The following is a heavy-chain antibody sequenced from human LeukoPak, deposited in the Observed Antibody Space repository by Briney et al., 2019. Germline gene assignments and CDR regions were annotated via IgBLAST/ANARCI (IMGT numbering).Heavy chain of an antibody. D-gene: IGHD6-6*01. Sequence: SQTLSLTCTVSGGPINSYYWSWIRQPPGMGLEWIGYIFYTGSTNYNPSLQSRVTISVDTSRNQFSLTLSSVTAADTAVYFCARGPTRQYFDYWGQGTLVTVSS. CDR1: GGPINSYY. J-gene: IGHJ4*02. V-gene: IGHV4-59*01. CDR2: IFYTGST. CDR3: ARGPTRQYFDY.